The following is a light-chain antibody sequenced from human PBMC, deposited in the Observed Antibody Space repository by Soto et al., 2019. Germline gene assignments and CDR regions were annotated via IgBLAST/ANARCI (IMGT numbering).Light chain of an antibody. CDR1: QSISDT. J-gene: IGKJ1*01. Sequence: SQSPAAASVSPGGRATLSCRASQSISDTLAWYQQKPGQAPRLLIYGASSRATGIPDRFSGSGSGTDFTLTISRLEPDDFAVYYCQQYGSSGTFGQGTKV. CDR3: QQYGSSGT. V-gene: IGKV3-20*01. CDR2: GAS.